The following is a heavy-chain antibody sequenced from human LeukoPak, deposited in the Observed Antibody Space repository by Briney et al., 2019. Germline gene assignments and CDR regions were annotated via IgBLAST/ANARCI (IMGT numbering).Heavy chain of an antibody. D-gene: IGHD1-14*01. V-gene: IGHV4-59*01. J-gene: IGHJ4*02. CDR1: GGSISSYY. CDR3: ASSDIVTGTTYYFDY. CDR2: VFHNGNT. Sequence: SETLSLTCSVSGGSISSYYRFWIRQPPGKGLEWIGSVFHNGNTNYNPSLKSRVTLSVGTSENQFSLKLSSVTAADTAVYYCASSDIVTGTTYYFDYWGQGTLITVSS.